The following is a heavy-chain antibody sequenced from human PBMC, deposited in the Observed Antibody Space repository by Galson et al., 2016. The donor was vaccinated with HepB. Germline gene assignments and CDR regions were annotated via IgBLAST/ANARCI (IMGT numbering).Heavy chain of an antibody. J-gene: IGHJ6*02. Sequence: SETLSLTCRVYGDSFSSYYWSWIRQPPGKGLEWIGEINYYGSTNYDPSLTSRVTISVDTSKNQISLRLNSVSATDTAVYYCARLSAGGTNGVDVWGQGTTVIVSS. CDR2: INYYGST. CDR3: ARLSAGGTNGVDV. D-gene: IGHD1-1*01. CDR1: GDSFSSYY. V-gene: IGHV4-34*01.